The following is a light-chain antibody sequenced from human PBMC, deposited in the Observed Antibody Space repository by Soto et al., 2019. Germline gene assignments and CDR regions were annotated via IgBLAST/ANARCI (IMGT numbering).Light chain of an antibody. CDR3: CSYAGSSTVV. CDR2: EGS. CDR1: SSDVWSYNL. J-gene: IGLJ2*01. V-gene: IGLV2-23*01. Sequence: QSALTQPASVSGSPGQSITISCTGTSSDVWSYNLVSWYQQHPGKAPKLMIYEGSKRPSGVSNRFSGSTSGNTASMTISGIQAEDAADYYCCSYAGSSTVVLGGWHQLTVL.